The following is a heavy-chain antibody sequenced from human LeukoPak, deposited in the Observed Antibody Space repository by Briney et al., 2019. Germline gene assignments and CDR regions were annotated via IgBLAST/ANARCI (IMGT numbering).Heavy chain of an antibody. CDR1: GFTFSSYA. J-gene: IGHJ4*02. CDR3: AKRQYDSGGYYEVY. Sequence: GGSLRLSCAASGFTFSSYAMNWVRQAPGKGLEWVSAISGSGGSTYYADSVKGRFTISRDNSKNTLYLQMNSLRAEDTAVYYCAKRQYDSGGYYEVYWGQGTLVTVSS. D-gene: IGHD3-22*01. CDR2: ISGSGGST. V-gene: IGHV3-23*01.